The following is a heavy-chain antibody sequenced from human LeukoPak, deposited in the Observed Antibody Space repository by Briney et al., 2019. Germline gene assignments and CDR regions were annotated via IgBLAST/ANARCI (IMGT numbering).Heavy chain of an antibody. Sequence: PSETLSLTCTVSGGSISSGDYYWSWIRQPPGKGLEWIGYIYYSGSTYYNPSLKSRVTISVDTSKNQFSLKLSSVTAADTAVYYCARGEVGGDAFDIWGQGTMVTVSS. CDR1: GGSISSGDYY. CDR3: ARGEVGGDAFDI. V-gene: IGHV4-30-4*01. J-gene: IGHJ3*02. CDR2: IYYSGST. D-gene: IGHD3-10*01.